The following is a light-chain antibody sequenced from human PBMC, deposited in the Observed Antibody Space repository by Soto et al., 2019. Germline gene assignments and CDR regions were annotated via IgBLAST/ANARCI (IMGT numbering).Light chain of an antibody. V-gene: IGKV3-15*01. J-gene: IGKJ5*01. CDR3: QQYNNWPFIT. CDR2: GAS. Sequence: EIVMTQSPATLSVSPGERATLSCRASQSVGGNLAWYQQKPGQSPRLLIYGASSRATGIPVRFSGSGSGTEFTLTISSLQSEDFAVYYCQQYNNWPFITFGQGTRLEIK. CDR1: QSVGGN.